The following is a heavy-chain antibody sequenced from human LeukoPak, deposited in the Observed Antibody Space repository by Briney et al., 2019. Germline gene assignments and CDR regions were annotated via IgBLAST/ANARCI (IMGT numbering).Heavy chain of an antibody. Sequence: SETLSLTCTVSGGSISSYYWSWIRQPPGKGLEWIGDIYYSGSTNYNPSLKSRVTISVDTSKNQFSLKLSSVAAADTAVYYCARAPRITMVRGNSNWFDPWGQGTLVTVSS. D-gene: IGHD3-10*01. CDR2: IYYSGST. J-gene: IGHJ5*02. CDR1: GGSISSYY. V-gene: IGHV4-59*01. CDR3: ARAPRITMVRGNSNWFDP.